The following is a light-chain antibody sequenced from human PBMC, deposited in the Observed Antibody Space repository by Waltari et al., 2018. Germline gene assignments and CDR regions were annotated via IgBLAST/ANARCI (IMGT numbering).Light chain of an antibody. CDR3: ASWDDSLSVGV. V-gene: IGLV1-47*01. Sequence: QSVLTQPPSASGTPGQRVTISCSGSISNLGTNYVYWYQQFPGTAPKLLIQRNNQRPCGVPGRFSGAKSGTSASLAISGLRSEDEADYYCASWDDSLSVGVFGGGTKLTVL. CDR1: ISNLGTNY. CDR2: RNN. J-gene: IGLJ3*02.